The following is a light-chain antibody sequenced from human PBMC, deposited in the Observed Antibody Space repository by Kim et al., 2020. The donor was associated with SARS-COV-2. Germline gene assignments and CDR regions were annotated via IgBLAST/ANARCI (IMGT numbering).Light chain of an antibody. CDR3: SSYTTSNTLI. CDR1: SGDVGGYNY. J-gene: IGLJ1*01. V-gene: IGLV2-14*04. Sequence: GQSVTISCTGTSGDVGGYNYVSWYQQHPGKAPKLMIYDVSKRPSGVSNRFSGSKSGNTASLTISGLQAEDEADYSCSSYTTSNTLIFGTGTKVTVL. CDR2: DVS.